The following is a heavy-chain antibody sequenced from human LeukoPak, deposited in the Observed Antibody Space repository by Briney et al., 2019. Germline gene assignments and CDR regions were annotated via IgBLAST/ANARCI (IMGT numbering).Heavy chain of an antibody. CDR2: IRGDGRQK. D-gene: IGHD1-26*01. J-gene: IGHJ4*02. CDR3: ARDWGGGSSSEWMTGYFDY. V-gene: IGHV3-7*01. Sequence: GGSLRLSCAASGFTFSSSWMTWVRQVPGKGLEWVASIRGDGRQKSSVDSVKGRFTISRDNAKTSLYLQMDSLRAEDTAVYYCARDWGGGSSSEWMTGYFDYWGQGTLVTVSS. CDR1: GFTFSSSW.